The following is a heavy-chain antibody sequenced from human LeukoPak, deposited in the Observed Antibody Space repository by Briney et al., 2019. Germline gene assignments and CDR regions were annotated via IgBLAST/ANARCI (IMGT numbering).Heavy chain of an antibody. D-gene: IGHD6-13*01. V-gene: IGHV4-34*01. J-gene: IGHJ5*02. CDR3: AGGTHSSSP. CDR1: GGSFSGYY. Sequence: SETLSLTCAVYGGSFSGYYWSWIRQPPGKGLEWIGEINHSGSTNYNPSLKSRVTISVDTSKNQFSLKLSSVTAADTAVYYCAGGTHSSSPWGQGTLVTVSS. CDR2: INHSGST.